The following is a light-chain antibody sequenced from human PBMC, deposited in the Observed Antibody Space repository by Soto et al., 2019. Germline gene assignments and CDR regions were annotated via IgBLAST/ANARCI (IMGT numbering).Light chain of an antibody. V-gene: IGKV1-5*01. CDR2: DAS. CDR3: QQYNSYPYT. J-gene: IGKJ2*01. Sequence: DIQMTQSPSTLSASVGDRVTITCRASQSISSWLAWYQQKPGKAPRFLIYDASSLESGVPSRFGGSGSGTEFTLTIYSLQPDDFATYYCQQYNSYPYTFGQGTKLDIK. CDR1: QSISSW.